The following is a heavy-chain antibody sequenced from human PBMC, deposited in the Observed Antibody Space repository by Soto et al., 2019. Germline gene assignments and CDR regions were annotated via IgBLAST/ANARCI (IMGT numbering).Heavy chain of an antibody. D-gene: IGHD3-22*01. CDR1: GFTFSSYW. CDR2: IKQDGGEK. CDR3: ARDPVTYYYDSSGYYSKYYGMDV. J-gene: IGHJ6*02. Sequence: PGGSLRLSCAASGFTFSSYWMSWVRQAPGKGLEWVANIKQDGGEKYYVDSVKGRFTISRDNAKNSLYLQMNSLRAEDTAVYYCARDPVTYYYDSSGYYSKYYGMDVWGQGTTVTVSS. V-gene: IGHV3-7*01.